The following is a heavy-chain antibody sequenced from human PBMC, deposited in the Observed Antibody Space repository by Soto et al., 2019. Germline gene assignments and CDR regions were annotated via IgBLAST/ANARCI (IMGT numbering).Heavy chain of an antibody. CDR1: GFTLSGYS. Sequence: EVQLVESGGTLVKPGGSLRLSCAVSGFTLSGYSMNWVRQGPGQGLEWISYISSTGTNIYYADSVKGRFTISRDIGKNSLYLQMNSLRDDDTAVYYCARDGHTGWHHDLWGQGTLVTVSS. V-gene: IGHV3-48*02. CDR3: ARDGHTGWHHDL. J-gene: IGHJ5*02. CDR2: ISSTGTNI. D-gene: IGHD6-19*01.